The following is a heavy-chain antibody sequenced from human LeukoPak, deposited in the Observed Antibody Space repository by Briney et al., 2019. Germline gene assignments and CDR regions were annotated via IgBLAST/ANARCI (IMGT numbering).Heavy chain of an antibody. J-gene: IGHJ5*02. Sequence: GASVRVSCKVSGSTLTELSMHWVRQAPGEGLGWMGGFDPEDGEPIYAQKFQGRVTMTEDTSTDTVHMELSSLRSEDTAVYYCATDFLGFDPWGQGTLVSVSS. CDR3: ATDFLGFDP. CDR2: FDPEDGEP. CDR1: GSTLTELS. D-gene: IGHD2/OR15-2a*01. V-gene: IGHV1-24*01.